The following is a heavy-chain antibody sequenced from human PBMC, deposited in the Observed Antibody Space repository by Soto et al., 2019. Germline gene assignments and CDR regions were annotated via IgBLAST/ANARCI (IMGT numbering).Heavy chain of an antibody. D-gene: IGHD6-19*01. J-gene: IGHJ5*02. CDR2: LYTSGNT. CDR3: ARETVLGTDNWFDP. CDR1: GGSFTTYY. Sequence: QVQLQESGPGVVKPSETLSLTCTVSGGSFTTYYWNWIRQPAGKRLEWIGRLYTSGNTKYNPSLKSRLTMSLDTSKRQFSLKLSSVTAADTAIYYCARETVLGTDNWFDPWGQGILVTVTS. V-gene: IGHV4-4*07.